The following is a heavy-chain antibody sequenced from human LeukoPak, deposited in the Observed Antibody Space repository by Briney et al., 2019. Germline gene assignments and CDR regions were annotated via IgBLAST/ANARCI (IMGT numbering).Heavy chain of an antibody. V-gene: IGHV4-61*01. CDR1: GGSISSSTDY. Sequence: PSEILSLTCTVSGGSISSSTDYWGWIRQPPGKGLEWIGYIYYSGSTNYNPSLKSRVTISVDTSKNQFSLKLSSVTAADTAVYYCARDSYLSYYYYMDVWGKGTTVTISS. CDR2: IYYSGST. J-gene: IGHJ6*03. CDR3: ARDSYLSYYYYMDV.